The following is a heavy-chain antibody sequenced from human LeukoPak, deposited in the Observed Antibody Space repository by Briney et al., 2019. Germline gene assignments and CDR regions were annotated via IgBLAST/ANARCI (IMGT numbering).Heavy chain of an antibody. CDR3: ARYPFSSWYLWFDP. CDR1: GYTFTGYY. CDR2: INPNSGGT. J-gene: IGHJ5*02. V-gene: IGHV1-2*02. D-gene: IGHD6-13*01. Sequence: ASVKVSCKASGYTFTGYYMHWVRQAPGQGLEWMGWINPNSGGTNYAQKFQGRVTMTRDTSISTAYMELSRLRSDDTAAYYCARYPFSSWYLWFDPWGQGTLVTVSS.